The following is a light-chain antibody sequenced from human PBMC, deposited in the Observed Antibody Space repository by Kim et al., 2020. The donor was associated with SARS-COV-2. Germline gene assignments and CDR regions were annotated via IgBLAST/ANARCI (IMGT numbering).Light chain of an antibody. CDR3: SAWDRSLSAWV. CDR2: RNN. V-gene: IGLV10-54*01. CDR1: SNNVGNQG. J-gene: IGLJ3*02. Sequence: LTQPPSVSKGLGQTATLTCTGNSNNVGNQGAAWLQQHQGHPPKLLSYRNNNRPSGISERLSASRSGNTASLTITGLQPEDEADYYCSAWDRSLSAWVFGGGTQLTVL.